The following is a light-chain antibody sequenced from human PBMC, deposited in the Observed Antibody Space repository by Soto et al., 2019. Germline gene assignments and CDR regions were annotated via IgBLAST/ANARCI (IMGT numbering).Light chain of an antibody. CDR3: QQSFTIPPWT. J-gene: IGKJ1*01. Sequence: IQLTQSPSSLSASVGDRVTITCRASQSINNYLNWYQQKSGTAPKLLIYASSSLQSGVPSRFSGGGSGTDFTLTINSLQPEAFATYYCQQSFTIPPWTFGQGTRVEIQ. CDR1: QSINNY. CDR2: ASS. V-gene: IGKV1-39*01.